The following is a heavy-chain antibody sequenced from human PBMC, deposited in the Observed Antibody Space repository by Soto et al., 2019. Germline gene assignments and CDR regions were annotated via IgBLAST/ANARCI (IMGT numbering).Heavy chain of an antibody. CDR2: ISSNGGST. CDR3: ARLNPIAAAFDY. Sequence: EVQLVESGGGLVQPGGSLRLSCAASGFTFSSYAMHWVRQAPGKGLEYVSAISSNGGSTHYANSVKDRFTISRDNSKNTLYLQMGSLRAEDMAVYYCARLNPIAAAFDYWGQGTLVTVSS. J-gene: IGHJ4*02. D-gene: IGHD6-13*01. V-gene: IGHV3-64*01. CDR1: GFTFSSYA.